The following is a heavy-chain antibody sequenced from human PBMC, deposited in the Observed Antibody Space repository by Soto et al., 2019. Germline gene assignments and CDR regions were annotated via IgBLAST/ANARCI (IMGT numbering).Heavy chain of an antibody. CDR2: INPNSGGT. D-gene: IGHD1-7*01. Sequence: XVKVSCKASGYTFTGYYMHWVRQAPGQGLEWMGWINPNSGGTNYAQKFQGWVTMTRDTSISTAYMELSRLRSDDTAVYYCARGQLELRHWFDPWGQGTLVTVSS. V-gene: IGHV1-2*04. CDR3: ARGQLELRHWFDP. J-gene: IGHJ5*02. CDR1: GYTFTGYY.